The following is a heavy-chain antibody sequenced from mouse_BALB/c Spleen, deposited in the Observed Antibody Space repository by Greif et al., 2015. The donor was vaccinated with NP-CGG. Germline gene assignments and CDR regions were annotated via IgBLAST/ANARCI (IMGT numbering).Heavy chain of an antibody. CDR2: ISDGGSYT. V-gene: IGHV5-4*02. CDR3: AREGGGYCDY. CDR1: GFTFSDYY. Sequence: EVQRVESGGGLVKPGGSLKLSCAASGFTFSDYYMYWVRQTPEKRLEWVASISDGGSYTYYPDSVKGRFTISRDNAKNNLYLQMSSLKAEDTAMYYWAREGGGYCDYWGQGTTLTVSS. J-gene: IGHJ2*01.